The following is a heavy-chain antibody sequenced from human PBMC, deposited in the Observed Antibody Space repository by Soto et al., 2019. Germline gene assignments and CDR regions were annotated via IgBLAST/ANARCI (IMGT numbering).Heavy chain of an antibody. V-gene: IGHV3-30-3*01. Sequence: LRLSCAASGFTFSSYAMHWVRQAPGKGLEWVAVISYDGSNKYYADSVKGRFTISRDNSKNTLYLQMNSLRAEDTAVYYCASISSGSYGYFIHWRGNYGMDVWGQGTTVTVSS. J-gene: IGHJ6*02. CDR1: GFTFSSYA. CDR3: ASISSGSYGYFIHWRGNYGMDV. D-gene: IGHD5-18*01. CDR2: ISYDGSNK.